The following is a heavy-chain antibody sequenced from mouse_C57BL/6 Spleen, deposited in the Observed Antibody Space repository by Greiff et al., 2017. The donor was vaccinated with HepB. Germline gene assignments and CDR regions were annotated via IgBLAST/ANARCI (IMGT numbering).Heavy chain of an antibody. V-gene: IGHV1-61*01. J-gene: IGHJ3*01. CDR2: IYPSDSET. CDR3: ARVNYYGNFAWFAY. Sequence: VQLQQPGAELVRPGSSVKLSCKASGYTFTSYWMDWVKQRPGQGLEWIGNIYPSDSETNYNQKFKDKATLTVDKSSSTAYMQLSSLTSEDSAVYYCARVNYYGNFAWFAYWGQGTLVTVSA. CDR1: GYTFTSYW. D-gene: IGHD2-1*01.